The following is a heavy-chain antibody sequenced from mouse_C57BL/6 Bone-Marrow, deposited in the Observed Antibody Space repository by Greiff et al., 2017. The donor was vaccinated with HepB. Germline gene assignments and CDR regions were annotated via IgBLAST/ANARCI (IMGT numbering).Heavy chain of an antibody. D-gene: IGHD1-1*01. J-gene: IGHJ2*01. V-gene: IGHV5-6*01. CDR1: GFTFSSYG. Sequence: EVMLVESGGDLVKPGGSLKLSCAASGFTFSSYGMSWVRQTPDKRLEWVATISSGGSYTYYPDSVKGRFTISRDNAKNTLYLQMSSLKSEDTAMYYCERSLLPDYWGQGTTLTVSS. CDR3: ERSLLPDY. CDR2: ISSGGSYT.